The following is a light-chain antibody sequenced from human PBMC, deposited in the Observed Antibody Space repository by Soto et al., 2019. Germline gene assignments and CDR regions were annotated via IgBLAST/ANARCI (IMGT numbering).Light chain of an antibody. CDR3: QSYDSSPSGYV. V-gene: IGLV1-40*01. J-gene: IGLJ1*01. CDR1: SSNIGAGYD. CDR2: ANR. Sequence: QPVLTQPPSVSGAPGQRVTISCTGSSSNIGAGYDVHWYQQLPGTAPKLLIYANRNRPAGVPDRFSASKSDTSASLAITGLQDEDEADYYCQSYDSSPSGYVFGTGTKVTVL.